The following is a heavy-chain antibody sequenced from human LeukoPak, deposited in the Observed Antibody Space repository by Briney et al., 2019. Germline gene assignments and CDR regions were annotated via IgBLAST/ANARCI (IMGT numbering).Heavy chain of an antibody. CDR2: INSDGSIT. CDR3: AKKGATTGDFDY. D-gene: IGHD1-26*01. V-gene: IGHV3-74*01. J-gene: IGHJ4*02. CDR1: GFTFTTYW. Sequence: GGSLRLSCAASGFTFTTYWMHWVRQAPGKGLVWVSHINSDGSITSYADSVKGRFTISRDNSKNTLYLQMNSLRAEDTAVYYCAKKGATTGDFDYWGQGTLVTVSS.